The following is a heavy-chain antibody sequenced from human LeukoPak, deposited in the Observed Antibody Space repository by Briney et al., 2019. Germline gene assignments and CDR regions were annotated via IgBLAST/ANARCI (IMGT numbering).Heavy chain of an antibody. D-gene: IGHD2-21*02. J-gene: IGHJ4*02. CDR1: GYTFTSYG. CDR3: ARTKDRMVVVTATLLDY. CDR2: ISAYNGNT. Sequence: ASAKVSCKASGYTFTSYGISWVRQAPGQGLEWMGWISAYNGNTNYAQKLQGRVTMTTDTSTSTAYMELRSLRSDDTAVYYCARTKDRMVVVTATLLDYWGREPWSPSPQ. V-gene: IGHV1-18*01.